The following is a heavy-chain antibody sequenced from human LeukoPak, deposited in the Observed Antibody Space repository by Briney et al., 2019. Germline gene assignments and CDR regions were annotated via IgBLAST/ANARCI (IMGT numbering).Heavy chain of an antibody. V-gene: IGHV4-34*01. J-gene: IGHJ4*02. Sequence: PSETLSLTCTVSGGSFSGYYWSWIRQPPGKGLEWLGEINHSGSTNYNPSLKSRVTISVDTSKNQFSLRLKSVTAVDTAVYYCARGALLWFGAKMEYYFDSWGQGTPLTVSS. CDR2: INHSGST. CDR1: GGSFSGYY. CDR3: ARGALLWFGAKMEYYFDS. D-gene: IGHD3-10*01.